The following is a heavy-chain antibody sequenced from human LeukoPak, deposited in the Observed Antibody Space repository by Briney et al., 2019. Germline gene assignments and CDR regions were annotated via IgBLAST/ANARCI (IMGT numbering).Heavy chain of an antibody. Sequence: GESLKISCKGSGYSFTSYWIGWVRQMPRKGLEWMGIIYPGDSDTRYSPSFQGQVTISADKSISTAYLQWSSLKASDTAMYYCARLLPAAKYYYYYMDVWGKGTTATVSS. CDR3: ARLLPAAKYYYYYMDV. V-gene: IGHV5-51*01. D-gene: IGHD2-2*01. CDR2: IYPGDSDT. J-gene: IGHJ6*03. CDR1: GYSFTSYW.